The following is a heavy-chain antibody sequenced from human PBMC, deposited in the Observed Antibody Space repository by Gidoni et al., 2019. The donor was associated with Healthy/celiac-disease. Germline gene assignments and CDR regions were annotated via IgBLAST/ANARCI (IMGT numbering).Heavy chain of an antibody. J-gene: IGHJ4*02. D-gene: IGHD2-2*01. CDR3: AKVGCSSTSCYARVDY. CDR1: GFTFSSYA. Sequence: VQLLESGGGLVQPGGSLRLSCAASGFTFSSYAMSWVRQAPAKGLEWVSAISGSGGSTYYADSVKGRFTISRDNSKNTLYLQMNSLRAEDTAVYYCAKVGCSSTSCYARVDYWGQGTLVTVSS. CDR2: ISGSGGST. V-gene: IGHV3-23*01.